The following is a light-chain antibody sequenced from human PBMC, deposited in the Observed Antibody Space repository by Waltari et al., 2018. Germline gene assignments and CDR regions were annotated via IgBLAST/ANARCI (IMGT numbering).Light chain of an antibody. Sequence: DIVMTQSPDSLAVSLGAMATISCKSSQSVLYSSHNKNYLAWYQQKPGQPPKLLIYWASTRESGVPDRFSGSGSGTDFTLTISSLQAEDVAVYYCQQYYSTLTFGGGTKVEIK. CDR3: QQYYSTLT. J-gene: IGKJ4*01. V-gene: IGKV4-1*01. CDR2: WAS. CDR1: QSVLYSSHNKNY.